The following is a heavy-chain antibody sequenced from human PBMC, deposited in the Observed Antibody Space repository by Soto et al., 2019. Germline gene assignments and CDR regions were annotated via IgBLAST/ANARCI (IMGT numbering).Heavy chain of an antibody. D-gene: IGHD5-12*01. CDR3: ASGGGYSGYELDY. V-gene: IGHV3-33*01. CDR2: IWYDGSNK. Sequence: QVQLVESGGGVVQPGRSLRLSCAAPGFTFSSYGMHWVRQAPGKGLEWVAVIWYDGSNKYYADSVKGRFTISRDNSKNTLYLQMICLRAEDTAVYYCASGGGYSGYELDYWGQGTLVTVSS. J-gene: IGHJ4*02. CDR1: GFTFSSYG.